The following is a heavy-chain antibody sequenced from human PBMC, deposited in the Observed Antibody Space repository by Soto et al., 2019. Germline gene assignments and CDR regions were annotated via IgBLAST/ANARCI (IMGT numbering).Heavy chain of an antibody. J-gene: IGHJ3*02. V-gene: IGHV3-21*01. Sequence: PXGSLSLSFTASGFTDSLNCFRQAPGKGLEWVSSISGSSEFIYYAESVKGRFTISRDNRKNSVYLQMKSLRAEDTAVYYCAKSGGRSGYLFALDISGHGTMVTVSS. CDR3: AKSGGRSGYLFALDI. CDR2: ISGSSEFI. D-gene: IGHD3-22*01. CDR1: GFTDS.